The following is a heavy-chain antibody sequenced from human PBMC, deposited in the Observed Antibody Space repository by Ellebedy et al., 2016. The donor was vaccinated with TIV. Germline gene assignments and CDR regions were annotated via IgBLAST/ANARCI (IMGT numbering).Heavy chain of an antibody. V-gene: IGHV3-11*01. CDR3: ARFVYGSGPDV. J-gene: IGHJ6*02. Sequence: GESLKISXAASGFTFSDYYMSWIRQAPGKGLEWVSYISSSGSTIYYADSVKGRFTISRDNAKNSLYLQMNSLRAEDTAVYYCARFVYGSGPDVWGQGTTVTVSS. CDR1: GFTFSDYY. CDR2: ISSSGSTI. D-gene: IGHD3-10*01.